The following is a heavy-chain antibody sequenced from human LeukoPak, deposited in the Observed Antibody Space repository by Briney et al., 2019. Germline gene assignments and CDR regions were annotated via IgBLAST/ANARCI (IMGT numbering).Heavy chain of an antibody. D-gene: IGHD5-12*01. V-gene: IGHV3-48*01. J-gene: IGHJ4*02. CDR3: ARGSGGYDYGVDY. Sequence: GGSLRLSCAASGFTFNTYTMNWVRQAPGKGLEWVSYISGSSGIIDYADSVKGRFTISRDNAKNSLYLQMNSLRAEDTAVYYCARGSGGYDYGVDYWGQGTLVTVSS. CDR2: ISGSSGII. CDR1: GFTFNTYT.